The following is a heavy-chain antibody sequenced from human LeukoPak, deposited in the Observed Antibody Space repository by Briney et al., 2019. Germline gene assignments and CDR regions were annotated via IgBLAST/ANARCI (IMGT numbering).Heavy chain of an antibody. CDR2: TYSRSRWYY. V-gene: IGHV6-1*01. CDR3: ARGRGYSGYTDFDY. J-gene: IGHJ4*02. CDR1: GDXVSTNSAV. Sequence: SQTLSLTCVISGDXVSTNSAVWNWIRQSPSRGLEWLGRTYSRSRWYYDYAVSVRSRISINPDTSKNQFSLQLNSVTPEDTAVYYCARGRGYSGYTDFDYWGQGTLVTVSS. D-gene: IGHD5-12*01.